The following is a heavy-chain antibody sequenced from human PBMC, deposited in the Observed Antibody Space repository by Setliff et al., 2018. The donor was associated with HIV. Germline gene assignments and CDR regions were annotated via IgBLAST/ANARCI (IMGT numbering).Heavy chain of an antibody. CDR3: ARHGGSYAFAEYLQH. CDR1: GDSISSISYY. D-gene: IGHD1-26*01. V-gene: IGHV4-39*01. J-gene: IGHJ1*01. CDR2: ISYSGST. Sequence: KSSETLSLTCTVSGDSISSISYYWAWIRQTPGKGLEWIGSISYSGSTYYNPSLKSRLTISLDTSKNQFSLKLSSVTAADTAVYYCARHGGSYAFAEYLQHWGQGTLVTVSS.